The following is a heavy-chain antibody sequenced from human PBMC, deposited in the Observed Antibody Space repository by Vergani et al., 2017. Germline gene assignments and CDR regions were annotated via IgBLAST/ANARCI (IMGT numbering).Heavy chain of an antibody. V-gene: IGHV1-2*02. CDR2: INPNSGGT. J-gene: IGHJ5*02. CDR3: ARAIVVVPAARTRFDP. D-gene: IGHD2-2*01. CDR1: GYTFTGYY. Sequence: QVQLVQSGAEVKKPGASVKVSCKASGYTFTGYYMHWVRQAPGQGLEWMGWINPNSGGTNYAQKFQGRVTMTRDKSISKAYMELSRLRSDDTAVYYCARAIVVVPAARTRFDPWGQGTLVTVSS.